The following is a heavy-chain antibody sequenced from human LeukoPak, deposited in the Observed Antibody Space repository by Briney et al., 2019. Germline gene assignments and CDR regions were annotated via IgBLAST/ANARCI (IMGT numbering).Heavy chain of an antibody. CDR3: ARDPGSGYYKGYYYYMDV. J-gene: IGHJ6*03. V-gene: IGHV3-48*01. Sequence: GGSLRLSCAASGSTFSSYSMNWVRQAPGKGPEWVSYISSSSSTIYYADSVKGRFTISRDNAKNSLYLQMNSLRAEDTAVYYCARDPGSGYYKGYYYYMDVWGKGTTVTVSS. D-gene: IGHD3-3*01. CDR2: ISSSSSTI. CDR1: GSTFSSYS.